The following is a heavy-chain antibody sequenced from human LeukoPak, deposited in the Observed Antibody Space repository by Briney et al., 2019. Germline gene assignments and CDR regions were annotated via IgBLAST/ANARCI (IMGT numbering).Heavy chain of an antibody. J-gene: IGHJ5*02. CDR2: IIPIFGTA. CDR1: GGTFSSYA. Sequence: SVKVSCKASGGTFSSYAISWVRQAPGQGLEWMGGIIPIFGTANYAQKFQGRVTITADESTSTAYMELSSLRSEDTAVYYCARKDTGTFWFDPWGQGTLVTVSS. V-gene: IGHV1-69*13. CDR3: ARKDTGTFWFDP. D-gene: IGHD1-7*01.